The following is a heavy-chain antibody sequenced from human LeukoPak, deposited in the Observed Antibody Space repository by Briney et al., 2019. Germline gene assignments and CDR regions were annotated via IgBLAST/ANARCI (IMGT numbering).Heavy chain of an antibody. CDR2: IFGSGGSA. V-gene: IGHV3-23*01. Sequence: PGGSLRLSCAASGSTFGSYAMYWVRQAPGKGPEWVSGIFGSGGSAHYADSVKGRFTISRDNSKNTVYLQMDSLRVEDTAIYYCAKTTTGYSSGRYPAWPIDYWGQGTLVTVSS. CDR1: GSTFGSYA. D-gene: IGHD2-15*01. CDR3: AKTTTGYSSGRYPAWPIDY. J-gene: IGHJ4*02.